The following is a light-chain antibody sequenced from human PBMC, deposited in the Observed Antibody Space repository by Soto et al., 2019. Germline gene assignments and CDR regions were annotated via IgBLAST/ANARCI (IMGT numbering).Light chain of an antibody. Sequence: DIQMTQSPSSLSASVGDRVTITCRASQSISRFLNWYQHKPGKAPELLMFAASNLESGVPSRFSGSGSGTEFTLTISSLQAEDFATYYCEQTDSTTHTFGQGTKVDI. CDR2: AAS. CDR1: QSISRF. V-gene: IGKV1-39*01. CDR3: EQTDSTTHT. J-gene: IGKJ2*01.